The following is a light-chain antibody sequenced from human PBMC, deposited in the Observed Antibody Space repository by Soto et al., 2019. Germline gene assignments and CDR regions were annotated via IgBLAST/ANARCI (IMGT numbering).Light chain of an antibody. J-gene: IGKJ1*01. Sequence: EIVMTQSPATLSVSPGERATLSCRASQSVSSNLAWYQQKPGQAPRLLIYGASTRATGIQARFSGSGSGTEFTLTISSLQSEDFAVYYCQQDNNCPPWTFGQGTKVEIK. CDR1: QSVSSN. CDR2: GAS. V-gene: IGKV3-15*01. CDR3: QQDNNCPPWT.